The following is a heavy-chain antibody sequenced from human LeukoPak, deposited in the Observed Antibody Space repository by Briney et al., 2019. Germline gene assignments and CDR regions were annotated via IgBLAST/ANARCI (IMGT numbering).Heavy chain of an antibody. V-gene: IGHV2-70*11. J-gene: IGHJ6*02. CDR3: ARMQRTAPGRGYYYYTMDV. CDR1: GFSLSTSVMC. CDR2: IDWDDDK. Sequence: SGPTLVNPTQTLTLTCTFSGFSLSTSVMCGNWIRQPPGKALEWLARIDWDDDKYYNTSLKTRLTISKDTSKNQVVLTMTNMDPVDTATYYCARMQRTAPGRGYYYYTMDVWGQGTTVTVSS. D-gene: IGHD6-13*01.